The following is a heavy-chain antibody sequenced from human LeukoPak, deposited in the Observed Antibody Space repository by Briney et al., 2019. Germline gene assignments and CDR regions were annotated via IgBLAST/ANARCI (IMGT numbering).Heavy chain of an antibody. D-gene: IGHD3-10*01. Sequence: ASVKVSCKASGYIFTGYYMHWVRQAPGQGLEWMGWINPNSGGTNYAQKFQGRVTMTRDTSISTAYMELSRLRSDDTAVYYCATDYYYGSGSYYIGDYWGQGTLVTVSS. CDR3: ATDYYYGSGSYYIGDY. CDR2: INPNSGGT. J-gene: IGHJ4*02. CDR1: GYIFTGYY. V-gene: IGHV1-2*02.